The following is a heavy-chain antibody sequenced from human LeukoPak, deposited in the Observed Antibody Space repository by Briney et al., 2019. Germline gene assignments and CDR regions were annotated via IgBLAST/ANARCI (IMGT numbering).Heavy chain of an antibody. D-gene: IGHD6-6*01. J-gene: IGHJ4*02. V-gene: IGHV1-18*01. CDR1: GYTFTSYG. CDR2: ISAYNGNT. Sequence: ASVKVSCKASGYTFTSYGISWVRQVPGQGLEWMGWISAYNGNTNYAQKLQGRVTMTTDTSTSTAYMELRSLRSDDTAVYYCAGGEQLAEQFDYWGQGTLVTVSS. CDR3: AGGEQLAEQFDY.